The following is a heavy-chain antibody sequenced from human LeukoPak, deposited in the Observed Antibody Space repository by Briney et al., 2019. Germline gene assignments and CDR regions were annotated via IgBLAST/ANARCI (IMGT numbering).Heavy chain of an antibody. Sequence: GGSLRLSCVASGFTYSNYDMTWVRQAPGKGMEWVSGISGSGGNTYYADSVKGRFTISRDNSKNTLYLQMSSLRAEDTAVYYCTKGTLSTGDYWGQGTLVTVPS. J-gene: IGHJ4*02. CDR1: GFTYSNYD. D-gene: IGHD3-9*01. CDR3: TKGTLSTGDY. CDR2: ISGSGGNT. V-gene: IGHV3-23*01.